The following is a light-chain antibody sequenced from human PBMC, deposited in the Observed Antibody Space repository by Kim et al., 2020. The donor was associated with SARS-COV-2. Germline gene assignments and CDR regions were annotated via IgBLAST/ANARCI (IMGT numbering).Light chain of an antibody. V-gene: IGLV2-18*02. CDR1: SGDIGTYNR. J-gene: IGLJ2*01. Sequence: QSALTQPPSVSGSPGQSVTISCTGSSGDIGTYNRVSWYRQSPGTAPQLIIYDVFNRPSGVPDRFSGSKSGNTASLTISGLQPEDEADYHCSSQTSTGIWIFGGGTKVTVL. CDR2: DVF. CDR3: SSQTSTGIWI.